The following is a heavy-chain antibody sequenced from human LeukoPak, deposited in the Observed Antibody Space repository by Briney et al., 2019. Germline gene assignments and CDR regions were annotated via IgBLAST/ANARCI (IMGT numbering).Heavy chain of an antibody. CDR3: ARHPEYSSSWLGY. CDR2: INPSDRST. V-gene: IGHV1-46*01. CDR1: GYTFITYY. J-gene: IGHJ4*02. Sequence: ASVKVSCKTSGYTFITYYMHWVRQAPGQGLEWMGIINPSDRSTYYAQKFQGRVTMTRDTSTSTVYMELSSLRSEDTAVYYCARHPEYSSSWLGYWGQGTLVTVSS. D-gene: IGHD6-13*01.